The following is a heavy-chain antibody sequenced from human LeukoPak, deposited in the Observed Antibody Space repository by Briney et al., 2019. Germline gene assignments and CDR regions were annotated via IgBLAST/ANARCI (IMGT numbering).Heavy chain of an antibody. Sequence: PGGSLRLSCGASGFTLSSYWMTWVRQAPGKGLEWVANIKEDGSKKYYVESVRGRFTISRDNAENSLYLQSNSLRAEDTAVYYWWRDWRAWKSMDRRGVVFDLWGQGTMVTVSS. D-gene: IGHD3-16*01. V-gene: IGHV3-7*01. CDR1: GFTLSSYW. CDR2: IKEDGSKK. CDR3: WRDWRAWKSMDRRGVVFDL. J-gene: IGHJ3*01.